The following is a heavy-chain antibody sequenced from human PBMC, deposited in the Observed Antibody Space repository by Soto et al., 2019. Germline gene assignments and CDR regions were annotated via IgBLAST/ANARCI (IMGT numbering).Heavy chain of an antibody. V-gene: IGHV3-23*01. CDR2: ISKDGRNT. CDR3: AKDPSTGPADY. D-gene: IGHD3-9*01. Sequence: VGSLRLSCVASGFRVGDYAVNWVRQAPLKGLEWVSTISKDGRNTHYADSVRGRFTISRDLSKNALFLQMNSLSPEDAAIYYCAKDPSTGPADYWGQGTLVTVSS. J-gene: IGHJ4*02. CDR1: GFRVGDYA.